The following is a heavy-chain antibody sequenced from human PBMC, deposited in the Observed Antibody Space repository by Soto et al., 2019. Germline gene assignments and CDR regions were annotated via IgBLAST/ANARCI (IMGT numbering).Heavy chain of an antibody. D-gene: IGHD6-6*01. CDR3: ARREWYSSSHGMDV. J-gene: IGHJ6*02. Sequence: GESLKISCKGSGYSFTSYWISWVRQMPGKGLEWMGRIDPSDSYTNYSPSFQGHVTISADKSISTAYLQWSSLKASDTAMYYCARREWYSSSHGMDVWGQGTTVTVYS. CDR1: GYSFTSYW. CDR2: IDPSDSYT. V-gene: IGHV5-10-1*01.